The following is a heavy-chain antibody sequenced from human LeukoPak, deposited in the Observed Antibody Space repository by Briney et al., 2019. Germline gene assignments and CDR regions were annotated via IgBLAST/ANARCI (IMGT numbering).Heavy chain of an antibody. D-gene: IGHD3-22*01. CDR3: ARDTDSTPLNPIDY. V-gene: IGHV3-21*03. Sequence: GGSLRLSCAASGFTFSSYSMNWVRQAPGKGLEWVSSISSSSSYIYYADSVKGRFTISRDNAKNSLYLQMNSLRAEETAVYYSARDTDSTPLNPIDYWGQGTLVTVSS. CDR1: GFTFSSYS. CDR2: ISSSSSYI. J-gene: IGHJ4*02.